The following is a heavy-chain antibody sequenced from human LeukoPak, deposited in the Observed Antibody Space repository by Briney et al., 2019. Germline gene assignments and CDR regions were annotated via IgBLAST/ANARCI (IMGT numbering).Heavy chain of an antibody. CDR2: ISGSGGST. CDR3: AKVLRTYYDFWSGYSFDY. J-gene: IGHJ4*02. V-gene: IGHV3-23*01. D-gene: IGHD3-3*01. CDR1: GFTFSSYA. Sequence: GGSLRRSCAASGFTFSSYAMSWGRQAPGKGLEWVSAISGSGGSTYYADSVKGRFTISRDNSKNTLYLQMNSLRAEDTAVYYCAKVLRTYYDFWSGYSFDYWGQGTLVTVSS.